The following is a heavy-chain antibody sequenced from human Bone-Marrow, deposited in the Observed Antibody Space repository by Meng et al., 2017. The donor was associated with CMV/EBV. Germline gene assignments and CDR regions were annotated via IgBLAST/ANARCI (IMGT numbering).Heavy chain of an antibody. D-gene: IGHD2-15*01. CDR1: GYPFTGYY. CDR3: ARVPRSPSGDYGMDV. CDR2: ISAYNGNT. Sequence: ASVKVSCKASGYPFTGYYMHWVRQAPGQGLEWMGWISAYNGNTNYAQKLQGRVTMTTDTSTSTAYMELRSLRSDDTAVYYCARVPRSPSGDYGMDVWGQGTTVTVSS. J-gene: IGHJ6*02. V-gene: IGHV1-18*04.